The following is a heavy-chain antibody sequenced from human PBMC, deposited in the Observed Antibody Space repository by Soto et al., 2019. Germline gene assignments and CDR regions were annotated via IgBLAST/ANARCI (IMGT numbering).Heavy chain of an antibody. CDR1: GYSISSGYY. V-gene: IGHV4-38-2*01. Sequence: SETLSLTCAVSGYSISSGYYWGWIRQPPGKGLEWIGSIYHSGSTYYNPSLKSRVTISVDTSKNQFSLKLSSVTAADTAVYYCARSHFWSGYYGAGFDYWGQGTLVTVSS. CDR2: IYHSGST. CDR3: ARSHFWSGYYGAGFDY. D-gene: IGHD3-3*02. J-gene: IGHJ4*02.